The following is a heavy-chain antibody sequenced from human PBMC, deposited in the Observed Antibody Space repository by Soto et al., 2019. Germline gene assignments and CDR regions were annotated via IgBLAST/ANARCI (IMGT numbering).Heavy chain of an antibody. CDR1: GGSFSGHY. CDR2: INHSGGT. V-gene: IGHV4-34*01. J-gene: IGHJ4*02. Sequence: SETLSLTCAVYGGSFSGHYWGWIRQPPGKGLEWIGEINHSGGTSYNPSLKSRVTISVDTSKSQFSLKLTSVTAADRAVYYCARGAGYDPFDYWGQGVLVTVSS. D-gene: IGHD5-12*01. CDR3: ARGAGYDPFDY.